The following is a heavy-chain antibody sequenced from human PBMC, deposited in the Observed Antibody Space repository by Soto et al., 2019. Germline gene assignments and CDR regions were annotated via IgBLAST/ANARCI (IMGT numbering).Heavy chain of an antibody. J-gene: IGHJ4*02. CDR1: GFSLSTNGVG. CDR3: THSPVLFGALDS. CDR2: IYWNDDK. D-gene: IGHD3-10*01. V-gene: IGHV2-5*01. Sequence: QITLKESGPTLVKPTQTLTLTCTFSGFSLSTNGVGVGWIRQPPGKALEWLALIYWNDDKRYSPSLKSTLTITKDTSKNQVVLTMTNMAPVDTATYYCTHSPVLFGALDSWGQGTLVTVSS.